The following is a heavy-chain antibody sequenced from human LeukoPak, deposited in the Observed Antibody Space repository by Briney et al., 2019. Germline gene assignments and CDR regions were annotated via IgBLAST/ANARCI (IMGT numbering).Heavy chain of an antibody. CDR3: ARHSSGWGYYFDY. CDR1: GGSISSYY. J-gene: IGHJ4*02. Sequence: SETLSPTCTVSGGSISSYYWSWIRQPPGKGLEWIGYIYYSGSTNYNPSLKSRVTISVDTSKNQFSLKLSSVTAADTAVYYCARHSSGWGYYFDYWGQGTLVTVSS. D-gene: IGHD6-19*01. V-gene: IGHV4-59*08. CDR2: IYYSGST.